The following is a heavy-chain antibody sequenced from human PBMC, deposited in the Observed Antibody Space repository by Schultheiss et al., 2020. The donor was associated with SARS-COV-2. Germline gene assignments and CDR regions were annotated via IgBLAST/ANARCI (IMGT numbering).Heavy chain of an antibody. Sequence: SLKISCAASGFTFDDYAMHWVRQAPGKGLEWVSGISWNSGSIGYADSVKGRFTISRDNSKNTLSLQMNSLRAEDTAVYYCAKNWNYVDYWGQGTLVTVSS. CDR2: ISWNSGSI. D-gene: IGHD1-1*01. V-gene: IGHV3-9*01. CDR3: AKNWNYVDY. J-gene: IGHJ4*02. CDR1: GFTFDDYA.